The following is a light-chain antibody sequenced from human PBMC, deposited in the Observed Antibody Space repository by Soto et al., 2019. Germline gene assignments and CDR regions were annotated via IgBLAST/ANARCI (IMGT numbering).Light chain of an antibody. Sequence: QSALTQPASVSGSPGQSITISCTGTSSDVGGYNYVSWYQQHPGKAPKPMIYDVSNRPSGVSNRFSGSKSGNTASLTISGLQAEDEADYYCSSYTSSSTPPFGGGTKLTVL. CDR3: SSYTSSSTPP. J-gene: IGLJ2*01. CDR2: DVS. V-gene: IGLV2-14*01. CDR1: SSDVGGYNY.